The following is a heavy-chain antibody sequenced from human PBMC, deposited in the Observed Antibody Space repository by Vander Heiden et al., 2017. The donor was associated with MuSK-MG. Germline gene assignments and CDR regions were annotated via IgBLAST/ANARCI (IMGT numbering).Heavy chain of an antibody. J-gene: IGHJ4*02. D-gene: IGHD5-12*01. CDR3: ARHGEDGYRVEGFDY. Sequence: PFLKSRVTISVDTSKNQFSLKLSSVTAADTAVYYCARHGEDGYRVEGFDYWGQGTLVTVSS. V-gene: IGHV4-39*01.